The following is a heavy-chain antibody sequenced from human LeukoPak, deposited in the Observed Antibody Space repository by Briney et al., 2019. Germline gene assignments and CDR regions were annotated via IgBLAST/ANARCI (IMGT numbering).Heavy chain of an antibody. Sequence: SETLSLTCTVSGGSISSSSYYWGWIRKPPGKGLEWIGSIYYSGSTYYNPSLKSRVTISVDTSKNQFSLKLSSVIAEDTAMYYCAIHGGMTTVTAYLAYWAQGTLFTVSS. D-gene: IGHD4-17*01. J-gene: IGHJ4*02. CDR2: IYYSGST. V-gene: IGHV4-39*01. CDR1: GGSISSSSYY. CDR3: AIHGGMTTVTAYLAY.